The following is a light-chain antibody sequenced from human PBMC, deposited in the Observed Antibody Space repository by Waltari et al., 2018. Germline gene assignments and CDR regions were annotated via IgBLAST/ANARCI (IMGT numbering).Light chain of an antibody. CDR3: QQYKEWPLT. Sequence: EIVLTQSPATLSVSPGERVTLSCRASQTVSTRIAWYQKKSGQAPKVLIFDASTRATVIPATFTGSGSGTEFTLTISSLQSADFGVYYCQQYKEWPLTFGGGTKVEIK. CDR2: DAS. CDR1: QTVSTR. V-gene: IGKV3-15*01. J-gene: IGKJ4*01.